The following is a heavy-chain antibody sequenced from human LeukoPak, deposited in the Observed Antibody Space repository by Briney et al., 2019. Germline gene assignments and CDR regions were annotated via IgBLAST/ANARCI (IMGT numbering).Heavy chain of an antibody. J-gene: IGHJ4*02. CDR2: IKQDGSEK. Sequence: GGSLRLSCAASGFTFSSYWMTWVRHAPGKGVEWVANIKQDGSEKYYVDSVKGRFTISRDNAKNSLYLQMNSVRAEDTAVYYCARHYDSSGYSLDYWGQGTLVTVSS. CDR3: ARHYDSSGYSLDY. CDR1: GFTFSSYW. V-gene: IGHV3-7*01. D-gene: IGHD3-22*01.